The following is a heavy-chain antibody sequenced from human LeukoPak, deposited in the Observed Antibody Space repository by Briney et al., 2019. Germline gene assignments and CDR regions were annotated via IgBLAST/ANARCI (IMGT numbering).Heavy chain of an antibody. Sequence: HPGGSLRLSCAASGFTFSSYEMNWVRQAPGKGLEWVSYISSSGSTIYYADSVKGRFTISRDNAKNSLYLQMNSLRAEDTAVYYCARDGRFGSDYYYYGMDVWGQGTTVTVSS. CDR3: ARDGRFGSDYYYYGMDV. J-gene: IGHJ6*02. V-gene: IGHV3-48*03. CDR2: ISSSGSTI. D-gene: IGHD3-10*01. CDR1: GFTFSSYE.